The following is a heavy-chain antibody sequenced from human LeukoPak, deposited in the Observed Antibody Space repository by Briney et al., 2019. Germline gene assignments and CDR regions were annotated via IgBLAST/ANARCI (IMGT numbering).Heavy chain of an antibody. CDR2: IYYSGST. D-gene: IGHD3-10*01. CDR3: ARDVYGSGSYTYDY. Sequence: PSETLSLTCTVSGGSISSYYWSWIRQPPGKGLEWIGYIYYSGSTNYNPSLKSRVTIPVDTSKNQFSLKLSSVTAADTAVYYCARDVYGSGSYTYDYWGQGTLVTVSS. CDR1: GGSISSYY. J-gene: IGHJ4*02. V-gene: IGHV4-59*12.